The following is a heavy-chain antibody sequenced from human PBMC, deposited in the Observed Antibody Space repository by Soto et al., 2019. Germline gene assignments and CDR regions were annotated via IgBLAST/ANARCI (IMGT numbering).Heavy chain of an antibody. D-gene: IGHD5-12*01. V-gene: IGHV1-69*01. Sequence: QVQLLQSGAEVKKPVSSVKVSCKTSGGTFNSYAFSWVRQAPGQGLEWMGGIIPIFGAAKYAQKFQARINIISDESTRTAYMDLSSLRSEDTALYYCAREAYNAYDPGLYSFDSLGQVPLVTVSS. CDR3: AREAYNAYDPGLYSFDS. CDR1: GGTFNSYA. CDR2: IIPIFGAA. J-gene: IGHJ4*02.